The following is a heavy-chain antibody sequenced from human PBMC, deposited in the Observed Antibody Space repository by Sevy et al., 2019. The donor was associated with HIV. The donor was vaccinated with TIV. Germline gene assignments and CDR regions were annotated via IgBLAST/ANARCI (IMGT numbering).Heavy chain of an antibody. J-gene: IGHJ5*01. CDR1: GFIFSSYW. V-gene: IGHV3-7*01. D-gene: IGHD2-2*01. CDR2: INQDGSEK. Sequence: GGSLRLSCAASGFIFSSYWMSWVRQAPEKGLEWVANINQDGSEKHYADSVKGRFSISRDNAKNSLYVQMKSLRADDTAVYYCARGGCSSTRCYQVGDWFDSWGQGALVTVSS. CDR3: ARGGCSSTRCYQVGDWFDS.